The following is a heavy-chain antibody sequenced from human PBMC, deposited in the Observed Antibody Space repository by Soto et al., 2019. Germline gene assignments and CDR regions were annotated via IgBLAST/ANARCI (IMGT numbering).Heavy chain of an antibody. J-gene: IGHJ4*02. D-gene: IGHD3-10*01. V-gene: IGHV4-39*01. CDR1: GGSISSRSYS. CDR3: ARVLGHYYGSAIGGYFDY. Sequence: SETLSLTCAVSGGSISSRSYSWGWIRQPPGKGLEWIVTIYYSGSSNYDPSLKSRVTISVDTSKNQFSLKLSSVTAADTAVYYCARVLGHYYGSAIGGYFDYWGQGTLVTVSS. CDR2: IYYSGSS.